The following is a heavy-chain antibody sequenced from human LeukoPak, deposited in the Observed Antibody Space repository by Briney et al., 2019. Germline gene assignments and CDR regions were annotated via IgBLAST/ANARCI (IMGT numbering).Heavy chain of an antibody. J-gene: IGHJ4*02. CDR3: AKDKRRYGGSPDSAPLDS. CDR1: GFTFGDYA. V-gene: IGHV3-15*01. D-gene: IGHD4-23*01. CDR2: IKSKTDGGTT. Sequence: PGGSLRLSCTASGFTFGDYAMTWVRQAPGKGLEWVGRIKSKTDGGTTDYAARVKGRFTISRDDSKNTLYLQMDSLRAEDTATYYCAKDKRRYGGSPDSAPLDSWGQGTLVTVSS.